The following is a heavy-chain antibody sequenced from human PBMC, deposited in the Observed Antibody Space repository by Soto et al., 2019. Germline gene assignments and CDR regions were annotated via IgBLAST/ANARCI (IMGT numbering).Heavy chain of an antibody. V-gene: IGHV3-33*01. J-gene: IGHJ4*02. CDR1: GCTFRSDG. CDR3: ARWGNNKKLDY. D-gene: IGHD3-16*01. Sequence: QVQLEQSGGGVVQPGRSLRLSCAAFGCTFRSDGMHWVRQAPGKGLEWVAVIWYDGSNKYYADSVEGRFTISRDNSKNTLYLQMNSLRAEDTAVYYCARWGNNKKLDYWGQGTQVTASS. CDR2: IWYDGSNK.